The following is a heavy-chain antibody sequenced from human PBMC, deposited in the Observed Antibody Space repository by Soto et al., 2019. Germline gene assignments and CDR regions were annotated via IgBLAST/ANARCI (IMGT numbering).Heavy chain of an antibody. CDR1: GFIFNSYW. CDR3: ARIGRHTSMYTFDY. D-gene: IGHD5-18*01. CDR2: IKQDGSEK. V-gene: IGHV3-7*05. J-gene: IGHJ4*02. Sequence: PGGSLRLSCAASGFIFNSYWMSWVRQAPGKGLEWVANIKQDGSEKYYVDSVKGRFTISRDNAKNSLFLQVNSLRAEDTAVYYCARIGRHTSMYTFDYWGQGTLVTVSS.